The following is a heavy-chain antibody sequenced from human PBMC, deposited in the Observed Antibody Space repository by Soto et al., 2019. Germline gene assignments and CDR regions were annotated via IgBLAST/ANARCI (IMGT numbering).Heavy chain of an antibody. Sequence: QVQLQESGPGLVKPSQTLSLTCTVSGGSISSGGYYWSWIRQQPGKGLEWIRYIYYSGSTYYNPSLKSRVTISVDTSKNQFSLKLSSVTAEDTAVYYCARDPPYGATATWGQGTLVTVST. J-gene: IGHJ5*02. CDR2: IYYSGST. D-gene: IGHD4-17*01. CDR3: ARDPPYGATAT. V-gene: IGHV4-31*03. CDR1: GGSISSGGYY.